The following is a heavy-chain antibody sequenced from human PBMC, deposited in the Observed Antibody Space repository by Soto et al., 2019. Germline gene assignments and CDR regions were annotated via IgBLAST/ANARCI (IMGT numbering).Heavy chain of an antibody. V-gene: IGHV3-15*07. J-gene: IGHJ2*01. Sequence: EVQLVESGGGLVKPGGSLRLSCAASGFTFNNAWMNWVRQAPGKGLEWVGRIKTKTDGGTKDYAAPVKGRFTISRDDAKNTLYLQMYSLKTEDTAVYYCTTATPRTNLRVLDPLSDWYFDPGGRGTLVTVSS. D-gene: IGHD2-8*01. CDR2: IKTKTDGGTK. CDR3: TTATPRTNLRVLDPLSDWYFDP. CDR1: GFTFNNAW.